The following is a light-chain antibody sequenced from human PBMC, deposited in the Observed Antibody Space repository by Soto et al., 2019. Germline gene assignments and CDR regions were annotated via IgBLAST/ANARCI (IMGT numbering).Light chain of an antibody. CDR1: QSVSSC. J-gene: IGKJ1*01. Sequence: EIVLTQSPATLSLSPGERATLSCRASQSVSSCLAWYQQKPGQAPRLLIYDASNRATGIPARFSGSGSGTDLTLTISSLEPEDFAVYYCQQRSNWPRTFGQGTKVEIK. CDR2: DAS. CDR3: QQRSNWPRT. V-gene: IGKV3-11*01.